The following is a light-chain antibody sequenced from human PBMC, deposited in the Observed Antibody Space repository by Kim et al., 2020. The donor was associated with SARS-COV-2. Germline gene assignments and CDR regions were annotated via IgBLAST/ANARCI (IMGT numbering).Light chain of an antibody. V-gene: IGLV3-19*01. CDR2: GKY. J-gene: IGLJ3*02. CDR3: NSRDSSGDHVV. CDR1: SLRNYY. Sequence: SSELTQDPAVSVALGQTVRLTCQGDSLRNYYATWYQQRPGQAPVLVLFGKYNRPSGIPDRFSGSGSGNTASLTITGAQAEDEADYYCNSRDSSGDHVVLGGGTQLTVL.